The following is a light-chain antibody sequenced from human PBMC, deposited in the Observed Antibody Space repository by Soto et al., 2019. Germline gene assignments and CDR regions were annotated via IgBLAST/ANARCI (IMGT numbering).Light chain of an antibody. CDR2: GAS. J-gene: IGKJ4*01. CDR3: QQYDSSPLT. CDR1: QSVSSSY. V-gene: IGKV3-20*01. Sequence: EIVLTQSPGTLSLSPGERATLSCRASQSVSSSYLAWYQQKPGQAPRLLIYGASSRATGIPDRFSGSGSGTDCTLTISRLEPEDFAVYYCQQYDSSPLTFGGGNKVEIK.